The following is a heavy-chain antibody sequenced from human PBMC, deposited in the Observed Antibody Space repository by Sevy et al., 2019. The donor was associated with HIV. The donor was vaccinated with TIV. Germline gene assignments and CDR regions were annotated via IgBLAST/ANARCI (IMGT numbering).Heavy chain of an antibody. J-gene: IGHJ3*02. CDR1: GFTFSSYS. CDR2: ISSSSSYI. V-gene: IGHV3-21*01. D-gene: IGHD4-17*01. Sequence: GGSLRLSCAASGFTFSSYSMNWVRQAPGKGLEWVSSISSSSSYIYYADSVKGRFTISRDNAKNSLYLQMKSLRAEDTAVYYCARHDYGDYVGAFDIWGLVPMVTVSS. CDR3: ARHDYGDYVGAFDI.